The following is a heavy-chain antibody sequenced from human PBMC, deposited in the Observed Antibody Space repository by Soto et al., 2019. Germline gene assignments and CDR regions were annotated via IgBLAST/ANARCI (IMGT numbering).Heavy chain of an antibody. Sequence: EVQLLESGGGLVQPGGSLRLSCAASGFTFSSYAMSWVRQAPGKGLEWVSAISGSGGSTYYADSVKGRFTISRDNSKNTLYLQMNSLRAEDTAVYYCAKVGIAVAGSLDAFDIWGQGTTVTVSS. V-gene: IGHV3-23*01. J-gene: IGHJ3*02. CDR1: GFTFSSYA. CDR2: ISGSGGST. CDR3: AKVGIAVAGSLDAFDI. D-gene: IGHD6-19*01.